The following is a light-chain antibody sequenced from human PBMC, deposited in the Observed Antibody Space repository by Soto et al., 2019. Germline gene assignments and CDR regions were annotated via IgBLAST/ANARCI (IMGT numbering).Light chain of an antibody. CDR3: QEYDSYSST. CDR2: DAS. V-gene: IGKV1-5*01. J-gene: IGKJ2*01. CDR1: QSISNY. Sequence: DIQMTQSPSTLSASVGDRVTITCRASQSISNYLAWYQQKPGKAPKVLIYDASSFESGVPLRFSGSGSGTEFTLTISSLQPDDFATYYCQEYDSYSSTFGQGTQLQIK.